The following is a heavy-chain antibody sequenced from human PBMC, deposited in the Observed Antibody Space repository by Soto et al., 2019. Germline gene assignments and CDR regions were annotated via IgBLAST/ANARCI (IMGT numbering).Heavy chain of an antibody. CDR1: GGSISNYY. J-gene: IGHJ5*02. D-gene: IGHD4-17*01. V-gene: IGHV4-59*01. Sequence: QVQLQESGPGLVKPSETLSLTCTVSGGSISNYYWTWIRQPPGKGLEWIGYIYYSGSTNYNPSLKSRVTISVDTSKNQFSLKLSSVTAPDTAVYHCAKLPWADYGGIFDPWGQGTLVTVSS. CDR3: AKLPWADYGGIFDP. CDR2: IYYSGST.